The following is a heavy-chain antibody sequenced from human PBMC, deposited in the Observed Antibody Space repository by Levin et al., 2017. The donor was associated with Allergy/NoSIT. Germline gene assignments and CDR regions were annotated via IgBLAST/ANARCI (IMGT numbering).Heavy chain of an antibody. CDR1: GFTFSSYS. D-gene: IGHD3-3*01. CDR2: ISSSSSTI. CDR3: ARDPVLRFLEWSYNFDY. J-gene: IGHJ4*02. Sequence: GESLKISCAASGFTFSSYSMNWVRQAPGKGLEWVSYISSSSSTIYYADSVKGRFTISRDNAKNSLYLQMNSLRAEDTAVYYCARDPVLRFLEWSYNFDYWGQGTLVTVSS. V-gene: IGHV3-48*01.